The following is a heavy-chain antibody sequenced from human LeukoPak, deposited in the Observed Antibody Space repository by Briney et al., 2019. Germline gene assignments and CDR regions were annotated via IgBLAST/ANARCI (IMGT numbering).Heavy chain of an antibody. J-gene: IGHJ4*02. CDR3: ARDRLIEWELSR. CDR1: GYTFTGYY. CDR2: INPNSGGT. Sequence: GASVKVSCKASGYTFTGYYMHWVRQAPGQGLEWMGWINPNSGGTNYAQKFQGRVTMTRDTSISTAYMELSRLRSDDTPVYYCARDRLIEWELSRWGQGTLVTVSS. D-gene: IGHD1-26*01. V-gene: IGHV1-2*02.